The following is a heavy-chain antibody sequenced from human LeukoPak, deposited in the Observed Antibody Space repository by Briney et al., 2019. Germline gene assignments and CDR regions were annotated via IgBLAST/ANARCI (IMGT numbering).Heavy chain of an antibody. J-gene: IGHJ4*02. Sequence: SETPSLTXTVSGGSISSSSYYWGWISQPPGKGLEWIGSIYYSGSTYYNPSLKSRVTISVDTSKNQFSLKLSSVTAADTAVYYCASQGGYFDYWGQGTLVTVSS. D-gene: IGHD3-16*01. CDR3: ASQGGYFDY. CDR1: GGSISSSSYY. CDR2: IYYSGST. V-gene: IGHV4-39*01.